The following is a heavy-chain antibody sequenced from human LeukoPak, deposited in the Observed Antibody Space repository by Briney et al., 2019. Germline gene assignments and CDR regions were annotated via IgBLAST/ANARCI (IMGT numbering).Heavy chain of an antibody. D-gene: IGHD3-9*01. Sequence: GGSLRLSCAASGFSFSTYAIHWVRQAPGKGLEWVAVISYDGSNKYYADSVKGRFTISRDNSKNTLYLQMNSLRAEDTAVYYCARDALYLARYYLDYWGQGTLVTVSS. V-gene: IGHV3-30-3*01. CDR3: ARDALYLARYYLDY. J-gene: IGHJ4*02. CDR2: ISYDGSNK. CDR1: GFSFSTYA.